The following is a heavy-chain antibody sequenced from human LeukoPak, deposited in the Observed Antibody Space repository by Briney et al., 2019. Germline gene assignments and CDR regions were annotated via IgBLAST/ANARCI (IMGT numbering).Heavy chain of an antibody. CDR3: ARGYDSSGYYYVFDY. J-gene: IGHJ4*02. CDR2: IYSGGST. CDR1: GFTFDDYA. D-gene: IGHD3-22*01. Sequence: GGSLRLSCAASGFTFDDYAMHWVRQAPGKGLEWVSVIYSGGSTYYADSVKGRFTISRDNSKNTLYLQMNSLRAEDTAVYYCARGYDSSGYYYVFDYWGQGTLVTVSS. V-gene: IGHV3-53*01.